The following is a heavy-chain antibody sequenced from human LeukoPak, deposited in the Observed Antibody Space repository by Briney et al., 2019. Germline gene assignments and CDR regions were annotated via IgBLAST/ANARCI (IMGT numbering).Heavy chain of an antibody. CDR1: GFTFSSYG. D-gene: IGHD4-17*01. Sequence: GGSLRLSCAASGFTFSSYGMHWVRQAPGRGLEWVSFIRYDGSNKHYADSVKGRFTISRDNSKNTLYLQMNSLRAEDTAVYYCAKVGMVTTTPGYFDYWGQGTLVSVSS. CDR2: IRYDGSNK. V-gene: IGHV3-30*02. CDR3: AKVGMVTTTPGYFDY. J-gene: IGHJ4*02.